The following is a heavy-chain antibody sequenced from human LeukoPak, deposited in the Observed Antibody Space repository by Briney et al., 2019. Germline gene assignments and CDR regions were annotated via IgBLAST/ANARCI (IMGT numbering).Heavy chain of an antibody. J-gene: IGHJ5*02. CDR1: GGSISSSRYY. V-gene: IGHV4-39*07. Sequence: SETLSLTCTVAGGSISSSRYYWGWIRQPPVNGREWIVQIKHSGSTNYNPYIKSSVTISVDTSKKQFSLKMSSVTAADTAVYYCARGALSSGWYYGGCWFDPWGQGTLVTVSS. CDR2: IKHSGST. CDR3: ARGALSSGWYYGGCWFDP. D-gene: IGHD6-19*01.